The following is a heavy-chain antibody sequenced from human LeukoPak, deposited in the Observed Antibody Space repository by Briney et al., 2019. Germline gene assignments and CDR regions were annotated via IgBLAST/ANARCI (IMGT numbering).Heavy chain of an antibody. CDR1: EFSFITYD. J-gene: IGHJ4*02. CDR2: ISGDGVT. Sequence: GGSLTLSCAASEFSFITYDLSWVRQTLEKGLEWVSTISGDGVTFYADSVKGRFTISRDKSKNTLYLQMNSLRTDDTAIYYCAKGPNFGSWRAVHYWGQGSLVTVSS. CDR3: AKGPNFGSWRAVHY. D-gene: IGHD3-10*01. V-gene: IGHV3-23*01.